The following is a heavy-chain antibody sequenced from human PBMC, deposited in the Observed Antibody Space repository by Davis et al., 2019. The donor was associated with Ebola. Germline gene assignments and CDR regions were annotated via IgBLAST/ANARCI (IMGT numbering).Heavy chain of an antibody. CDR2: IYYSGST. CDR3: ARGGFWGNWFDP. D-gene: IGHD3-16*01. V-gene: IGHV4-59*02. CDR1: GFTVSSNY. J-gene: IGHJ5*02. Sequence: GSLRLSCAASGFTVSSNYMSWIRQPPGKGLEWIGYIYYSGSTNYNPSLKSRVTISVDTSKNQFSLKLSSVTAADTAVYYCARGGFWGNWFDPWGQGTLVTVSS.